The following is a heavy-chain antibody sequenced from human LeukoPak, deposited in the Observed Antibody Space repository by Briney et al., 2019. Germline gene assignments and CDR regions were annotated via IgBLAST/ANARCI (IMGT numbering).Heavy chain of an antibody. J-gene: IGHJ4*02. Sequence: ASVKVSCKASGGTFSSYAISWVRQAPGQGLEWMGRIIPILGIANYAQKFQGRVTITADKSTSTAYMELSSLRSEDTAVYYCAKCQGGSYVGTRGATENWGQGTLVTVSS. CDR1: GGTFSSYA. CDR3: AKCQGGSYVGTRGATEN. D-gene: IGHD1-26*01. CDR2: IIPILGIA. V-gene: IGHV1-69*04.